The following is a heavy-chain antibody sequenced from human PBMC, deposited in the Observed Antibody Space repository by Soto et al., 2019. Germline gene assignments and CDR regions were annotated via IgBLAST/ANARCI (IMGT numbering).Heavy chain of an antibody. J-gene: IGHJ5*02. CDR1: GGSISSGDYY. CDR2: IYYSGST. Sequence: SETLSLTCTVSGGSISSGDYYWSWIRQHPGRGLEWIGYIYYSGSTYYNPSLKSRVTISVDTSKNQFSLKLSSVTAADTAVYYCARAYYDFWSGQTWYNWFDPWGQGTLVTVSS. CDR3: ARAYYDFWSGQTWYNWFDP. V-gene: IGHV4-31*03. D-gene: IGHD3-3*01.